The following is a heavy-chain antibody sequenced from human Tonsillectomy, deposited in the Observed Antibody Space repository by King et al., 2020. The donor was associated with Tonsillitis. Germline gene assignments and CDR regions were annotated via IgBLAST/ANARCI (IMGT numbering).Heavy chain of an antibody. Sequence: QVQLQQWGAGLLKPSETLSLTCAVYGGFFSGYYCSWIRQSPGKGLQWIGEINHSGSANYNPSLKGRVTISEETAKNQLSQKLTSVTAADTAVYYCARGLRAVAGPKWGDAFDIWGQGTMVTVSS. V-gene: IGHV4-34*01. CDR1: GGFFSGYY. D-gene: IGHD6-19*01. CDR2: INHSGSA. J-gene: IGHJ3*02. CDR3: ARGLRAVAGPKWGDAFDI.